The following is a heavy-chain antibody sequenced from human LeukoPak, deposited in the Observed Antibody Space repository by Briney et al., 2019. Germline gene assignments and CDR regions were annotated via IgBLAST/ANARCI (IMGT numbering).Heavy chain of an antibody. CDR1: GFTFSSYA. J-gene: IGHJ3*02. V-gene: IGHV3-33*01. Sequence: GRSLRLSCAASGFTFSSYAMHWVRQAPGKGLEWVAVIWSDGTNKYYSDSVKGRFTISRDNSKNTLYLQMNSLRAEDTAVYSCARGALLSFDSWGEGTMVTVSS. CDR3: ARGALLSFDS. CDR2: IWSDGTNK.